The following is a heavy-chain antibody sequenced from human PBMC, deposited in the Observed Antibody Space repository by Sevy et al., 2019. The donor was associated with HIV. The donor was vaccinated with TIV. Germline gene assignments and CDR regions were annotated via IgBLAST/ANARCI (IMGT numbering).Heavy chain of an antibody. CDR2: IKSKTDGGTT. CDR3: TTQSAYSRMDV. D-gene: IGHD5-18*01. Sequence: GGSLRLSCAASGFTFSNAWMSWVRQAPGKGLEWVGRIKSKTDGGTTDYAAPGKGRFTISRADSKNTLYLQMNSLKTEDTAVYYCTTQSAYSRMDVWGQGTTVTVSS. V-gene: IGHV3-15*01. CDR1: GFTFSNAW. J-gene: IGHJ6*02.